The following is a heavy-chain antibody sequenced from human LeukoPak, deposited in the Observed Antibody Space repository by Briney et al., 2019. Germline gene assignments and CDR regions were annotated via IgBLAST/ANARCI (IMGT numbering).Heavy chain of an antibody. Sequence: GASVKVSCKASGYTFTSYGFSWVRQAPGQGLEWMGWISTYYGNTNYAQKLQDRVTMTTDTSTSTAYMELTSLRSDDTAVYYCAAPYSSTWFDYWGQGTLVTVSS. CDR3: AAPYSSTWFDY. V-gene: IGHV1-18*01. CDR2: ISTYYGNT. CDR1: GYTFTSYG. D-gene: IGHD6-13*01. J-gene: IGHJ4*02.